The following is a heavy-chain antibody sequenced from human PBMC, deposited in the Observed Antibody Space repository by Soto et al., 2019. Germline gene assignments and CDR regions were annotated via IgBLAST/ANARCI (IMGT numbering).Heavy chain of an antibody. D-gene: IGHD3-10*01. Sequence: SGFTFRSYCVHWVRQAPGKVLEWVAVISYDGSNKYYADSVKGRFTISRDNSKNTLYLQMNSLRAEDTAVYYCAKAPGSGSHHPVDYWGQGSLVTVSS. CDR1: GFTFRSYC. V-gene: IGHV3-30*18. CDR3: AKAPGSGSHHPVDY. CDR2: ISYDGSNK. J-gene: IGHJ4*02.